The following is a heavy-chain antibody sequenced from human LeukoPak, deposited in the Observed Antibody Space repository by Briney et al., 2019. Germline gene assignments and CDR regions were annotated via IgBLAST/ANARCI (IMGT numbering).Heavy chain of an antibody. CDR3: ARDRVRSSYILGY. CDR2: INPNSGGT. CDR1: GYTFTGYY. V-gene: IGHV1-2*02. Sequence: ASVKVSCKASGYTFTGYYMHWVRQAPGQGLEWMGWINPNSGGTNYAQKFQGRVTMTRDTSISTAYMELSRLRSDDTAVYYCARDRVRSSYILGYWGRGTLVTVSS. D-gene: IGHD3-9*01. J-gene: IGHJ4*02.